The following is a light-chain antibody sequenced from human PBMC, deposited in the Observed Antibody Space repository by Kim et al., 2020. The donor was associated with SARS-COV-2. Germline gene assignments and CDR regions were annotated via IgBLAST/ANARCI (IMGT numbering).Light chain of an antibody. V-gene: IGKV1-12*02. CDR2: AAS. J-gene: IGKJ2*01. Sequence: ASGGDSVPISCRARQGIAGLLSWYQQTAGDAPTLLIRAASSVHSGPPTIFSGGASGTVLTLTISLQQPEYVASYYWEQSNCPPYTFGQGTKLEI. CDR1: QGIAGL. CDR3: EQSNCPPYT.